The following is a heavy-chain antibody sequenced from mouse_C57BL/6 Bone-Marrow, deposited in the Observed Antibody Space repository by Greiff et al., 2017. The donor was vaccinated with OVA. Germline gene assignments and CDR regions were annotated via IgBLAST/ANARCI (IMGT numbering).Heavy chain of an antibody. CDR2: IRNKANGYTT. J-gene: IGHJ2*01. Sequence: EVKLMESGGGLVQPGGSLSLSCAASGFTFTDYYMSWVRQPPGKALEWLGFIRNKANGYTTEYSASVKGRFTISRDNSQSILYLQMNALRAEDSATYYCARWDHEGDYFDYWGQGTTLTVSS. CDR3: ARWDHEGDYFDY. CDR1: GFTFTDYY. D-gene: IGHD3-3*01. V-gene: IGHV7-3*01.